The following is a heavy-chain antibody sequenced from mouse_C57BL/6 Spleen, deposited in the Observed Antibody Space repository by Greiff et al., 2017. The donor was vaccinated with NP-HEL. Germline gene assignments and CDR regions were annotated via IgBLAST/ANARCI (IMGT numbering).Heavy chain of an antibody. D-gene: IGHD1-1*01. CDR1: GYSITSGYY. V-gene: IGHV3-6*01. CDR3: AREGYGSRHWYFDV. J-gene: IGHJ1*03. Sequence: EVHLVESGPGLVKPSQSLSLTCSVTGYSITSGYYWNWIRQFPGNKLEWMGYISYDGSNNYNPSLKNRISITRDTSKNQFFLKLNSVTTEDTATYYCAREGYGSRHWYFDVWGTGTTVTVSS. CDR2: ISYDGSN.